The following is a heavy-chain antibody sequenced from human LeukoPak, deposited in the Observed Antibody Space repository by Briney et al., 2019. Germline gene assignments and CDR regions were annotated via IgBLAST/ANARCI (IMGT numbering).Heavy chain of an antibody. CDR2: ISGGGGST. Sequence: PGGSLRLSCAASGFTFSSYAMSWVRQAPGKGLEWVSSISGGGGSTYYADSVKGRFTISRDNSKNMMYLQMDSLRAEDTAVYYCAKDGSASWFDPRGQGNLVTVSS. V-gene: IGHV3-23*01. J-gene: IGHJ5*02. CDR1: GFTFSSYA. CDR3: AKDGSASWFDP. D-gene: IGHD1-1*01.